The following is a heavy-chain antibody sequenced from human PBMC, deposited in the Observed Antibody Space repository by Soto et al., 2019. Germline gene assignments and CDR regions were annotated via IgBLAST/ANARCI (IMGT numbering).Heavy chain of an antibody. J-gene: IGHJ6*02. CDR2: IIPFFQTP. CDR3: AIGRTEGPPRVGMDV. CDR1: GGTFSKYA. Sequence: SVKVSCKASGGTFSKYAISWVRQAPGQGLEWMGGIIPFFQTPNYAQKYQGRVTITADESTTPAYIEMRSLRSEDTAVHSYAIGRTEGPPRVGMDVWGQGTTVTVSS. V-gene: IGHV1-69*13.